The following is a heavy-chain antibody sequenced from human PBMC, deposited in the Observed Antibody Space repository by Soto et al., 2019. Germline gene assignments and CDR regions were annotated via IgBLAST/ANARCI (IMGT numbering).Heavy chain of an antibody. CDR2: VHYTGST. D-gene: IGHD6-19*01. CDR3: ARSVAVPGAHIDY. J-gene: IGHJ4*02. Sequence: SETLSLTCSVSGGSISGSYWSWIRQSPGKGLEWLGYVHYTGSTNYSPSLRSRVSISVDASKNEFSLRLSSVTAADTAVYFCARSVAVPGAHIDYWGQGTQVTVSS. CDR1: GGSISGSY. V-gene: IGHV4-59*01.